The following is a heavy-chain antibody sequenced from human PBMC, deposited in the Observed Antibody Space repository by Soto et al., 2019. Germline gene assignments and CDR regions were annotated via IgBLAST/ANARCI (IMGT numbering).Heavy chain of an antibody. CDR1: GGSISSYY. J-gene: IGHJ5*02. Sequence: SETLSLTCTVSGGSISSYYWSWIRQPPGKGLEWIGYIYYSGSTNYNPSLKSRVTISVDTSKNQFSLKLSSVTAADTAVYYCGARRSLGFWNGYYPWGKGTLVTV. CDR3: GARRSLGFWNGYYP. V-gene: IGHV4-59*01. CDR2: IYYSGST. D-gene: IGHD3-3*01.